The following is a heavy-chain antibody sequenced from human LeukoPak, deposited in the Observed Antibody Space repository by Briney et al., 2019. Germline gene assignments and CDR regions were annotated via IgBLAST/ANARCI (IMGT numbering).Heavy chain of an antibody. Sequence: ASVKVSCKASGYTFTSYDINWVRQATGQGLESMGWMNPNSGNTGYAQKFQGRVTMTRNTSISTAYMELSSLRSEDTAVYYCARGYDFWSGYYSEMENDAFDIWGQGTMVTVSS. J-gene: IGHJ3*02. V-gene: IGHV1-8*01. CDR1: GYTFTSYD. D-gene: IGHD3-3*01. CDR3: ARGYDFWSGYYSEMENDAFDI. CDR2: MNPNSGNT.